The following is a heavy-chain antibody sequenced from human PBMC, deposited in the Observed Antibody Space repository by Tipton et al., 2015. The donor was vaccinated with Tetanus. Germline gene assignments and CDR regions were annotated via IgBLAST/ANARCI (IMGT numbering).Heavy chain of an antibody. CDR3: ARPYGSGSDDAFDI. D-gene: IGHD3-10*01. V-gene: IGHV3-23*01. Sequence: GSLRLSCAASGFTFTNDAMSWVRLAPGKGLEWLSGISGSTRTIYHADSVKGRFTISRDNSANTVYLQMNSLRAEDTAVYYCARPYGSGSDDAFDIWGQGTMVTVSS. CDR1: GFTFTNDA. J-gene: IGHJ3*02. CDR2: ISGSTRTI.